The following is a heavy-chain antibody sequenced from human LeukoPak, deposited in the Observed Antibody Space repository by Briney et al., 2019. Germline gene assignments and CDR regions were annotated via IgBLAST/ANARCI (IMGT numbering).Heavy chain of an antibody. CDR2: IYTSGST. CDR3: ARTEESGYNYGYFGYYYYMDV. Sequence: SETLSLTCTVSGGSISSYYWSWIRQPAGKGLEWIGRIYTSGSTNYNPSLKSRVTISVDTSKNQVSLKLTSVTAADMAVYYCARTEESGYNYGYFGYYYYMDVWGKGTTVTVSS. D-gene: IGHD5-18*01. CDR1: GGSISSYY. V-gene: IGHV4-4*07. J-gene: IGHJ6*03.